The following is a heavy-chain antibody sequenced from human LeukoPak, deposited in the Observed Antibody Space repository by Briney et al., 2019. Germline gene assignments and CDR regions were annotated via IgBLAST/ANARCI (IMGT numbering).Heavy chain of an antibody. V-gene: IGHV1-69*13. Sequence: SVRVSCKASGGTFSSDAISWVRHGPGEGLLCVGGVIPIFGTANYAQKFQGRVTITAAESTSTAYMELSSLRSEDTAMYYCARGNVEAVAFIFDYWGQGTLVTVSS. CDR1: GGTFSSDA. CDR3: ARGNVEAVAFIFDY. J-gene: IGHJ4*02. CDR2: VIPIFGTA. D-gene: IGHD6-19*01.